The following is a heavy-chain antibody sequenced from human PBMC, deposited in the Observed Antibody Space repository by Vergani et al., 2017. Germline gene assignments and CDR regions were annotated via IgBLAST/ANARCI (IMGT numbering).Heavy chain of an antibody. CDR2: INSDGSST. V-gene: IGHV3-74*01. J-gene: IGHJ4*02. D-gene: IGHD2-15*01. Sequence: EVQLVESGGGLVQPGGSLRLSCAASGFTFSSYWMHWVRQAPGKGLVWVSRINSDGSSTSYADSVKGRFTISRDNAKNTLYLQMNSLRAEDTAVYYCATGPVVVVAGVLDYWGQGTLVTVSS. CDR3: ATGPVVVVAGVLDY. CDR1: GFTFSSYW.